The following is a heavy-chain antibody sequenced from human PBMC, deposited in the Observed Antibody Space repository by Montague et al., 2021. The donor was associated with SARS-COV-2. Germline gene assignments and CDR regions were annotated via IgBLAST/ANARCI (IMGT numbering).Heavy chain of an antibody. D-gene: IGHD3-10*01. V-gene: IGHV4-34*01. CDR1: GTSFSGYY. J-gene: IGHJ6*03. CDR3: ARLRDGVVPSPILGVGPYYSYYYMDV. Sequence: SETLSLTCAVHGTSFSGYYWNLIRQPPGKGLEWIGEINHGGSTKYSPSLKSRLTISADTSKNQFSLKLTSVAAADTAVYYCARLRDGVVPSPILGVGPYYSYYYMDVWGRGTTVTVSS. CDR2: INHGGST.